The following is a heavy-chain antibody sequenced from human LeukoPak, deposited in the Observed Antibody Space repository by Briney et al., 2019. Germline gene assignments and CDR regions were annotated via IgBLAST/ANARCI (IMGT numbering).Heavy chain of an antibody. CDR1: EFTFNAYG. Sequence: GGSLRLSCVASEFTFNAYGMSWVRQAPGTGLEWVSSISGSGSSIHYKESVRGRFTISRDNSGNSIYLQMNSLRAEDTAVYYCARDCTNYYYGMDVWGQGTTVTASS. CDR2: ISGSGSSI. V-gene: IGHV3-21*01. J-gene: IGHJ6*02. CDR3: ARDCTNYYYGMDV.